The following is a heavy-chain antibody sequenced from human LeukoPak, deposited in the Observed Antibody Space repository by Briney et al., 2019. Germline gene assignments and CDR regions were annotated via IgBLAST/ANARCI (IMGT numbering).Heavy chain of an antibody. CDR1: GGTFSSYA. J-gene: IGHJ4*02. CDR2: IIPIFGTA. CDR3: AVGGGYDILTGSPNDY. D-gene: IGHD3-9*01. Sequence: GASVKVSCKASGGTFSSYAISWVRQAPGQGLEWMGGIIPIFGTANYAQKFQGRVTITTDESTSTAYMELSSLRSEDTAVYYCAVGGGYDILTGSPNDYWGQGTLVTVSS. V-gene: IGHV1-69*05.